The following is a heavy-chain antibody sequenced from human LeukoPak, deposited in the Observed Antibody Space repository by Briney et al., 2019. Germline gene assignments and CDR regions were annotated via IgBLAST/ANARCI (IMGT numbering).Heavy chain of an antibody. D-gene: IGHD5-24*01. CDR2: INPGGGST. CDR3: ARADGYNSYYMDV. Sequence: ASVKVSCKASGYTFTSYYMHWVRQAPGQGLERMGIINPGGGSTSYAQKFQGRVTMTRDMSTSTVYMELSSLRSEDTAVYYCARADGYNSYYMDVWGKGTTVTVSS. V-gene: IGHV1-46*01. J-gene: IGHJ6*03. CDR1: GYTFTSYY.